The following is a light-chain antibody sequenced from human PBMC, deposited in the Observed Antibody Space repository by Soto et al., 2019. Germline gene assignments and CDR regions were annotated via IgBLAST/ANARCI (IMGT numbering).Light chain of an antibody. V-gene: IGLV2-14*01. Sequence: QSVLTQPASVSGSPGQSITISGTGTSSDVGGYNYVSWYQQHPGKAPKLIIYDVSYRPSGVSDRFSGSKSGNTASLTISGLQAEDEADYYCSSYTIDSILEVVFGGGTKLTVL. CDR3: SSYTIDSILEVV. CDR2: DVS. CDR1: SSDVGGYNY. J-gene: IGLJ2*01.